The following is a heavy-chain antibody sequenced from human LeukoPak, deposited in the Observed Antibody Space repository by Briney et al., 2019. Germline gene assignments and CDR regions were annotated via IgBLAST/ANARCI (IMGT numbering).Heavy chain of an antibody. J-gene: IGHJ4*02. V-gene: IGHV1-69*05. D-gene: IGHD3-22*01. CDR2: IIPIFGTA. CDR3: ARDGYYYDSSGALDY. Sequence: SVKVSCKASGGTFSSYAISWVRQAPGQGLEWMGRIIPIFGTANYAQKFQGRVTITTDKSTSTAYMGLSSLRSEDTAVYYCARDGYYYDSSGALDYWGQGTLVTVSS. CDR1: GGTFSSYA.